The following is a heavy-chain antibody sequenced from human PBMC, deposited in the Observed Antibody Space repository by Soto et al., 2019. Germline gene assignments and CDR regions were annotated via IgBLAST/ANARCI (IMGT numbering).Heavy chain of an antibody. Sequence: GASVKVSCKASGYTFTSYAMHWVRQAPGQRLEWMGWINAGNGNTKYSQKLQGRVTITRDTSASTAYMELSSLRSEDTAVYYCARGSPINYDILTGYSSPFDYWGQGTLVTVSS. D-gene: IGHD3-9*01. CDR1: GYTFTSYA. CDR3: ARGSPINYDILTGYSSPFDY. CDR2: INAGNGNT. V-gene: IGHV1-3*01. J-gene: IGHJ4*02.